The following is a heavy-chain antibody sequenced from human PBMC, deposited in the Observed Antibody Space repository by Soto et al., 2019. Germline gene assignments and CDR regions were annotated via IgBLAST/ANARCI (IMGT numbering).Heavy chain of an antibody. Sequence: QVLLVESGGGVVQPGNSLRLSCAASGFTFSNHAMHWVRQAPGKGLDWVAVIWHNGINIHYGDSVKGRFTISRDNSKNTLYLQMSSLRAEDTAVYYCARETNLNSAFEICGQGTMVTVSS. V-gene: IGHV3-33*01. CDR2: IWHNGINI. J-gene: IGHJ3*02. CDR3: ARETNLNSAFEI. D-gene: IGHD1-1*01. CDR1: GFTFSNHA.